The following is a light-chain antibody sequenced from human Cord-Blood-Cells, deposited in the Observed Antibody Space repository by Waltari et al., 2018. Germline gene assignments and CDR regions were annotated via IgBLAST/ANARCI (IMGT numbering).Light chain of an antibody. CDR2: AAS. J-gene: IGKJ1*01. CDR3: QQSYSTPPT. Sequence: DIQMTQSPSSLSASVGDRVNSTCRASQSISSYLNWYQQKPGKAPKLLIYAASSVQSGVPSRFSGSGSGTDFTLTISSLQPEDFATYYCQQSYSTPPTFGQGTKVEIK. V-gene: IGKV1-39*01. CDR1: QSISSY.